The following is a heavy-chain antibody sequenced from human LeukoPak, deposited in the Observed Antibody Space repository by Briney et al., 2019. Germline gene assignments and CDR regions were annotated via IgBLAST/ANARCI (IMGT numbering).Heavy chain of an antibody. V-gene: IGHV4-39*01. CDR2: IYYSGST. Sequence: SETLSLTCTVSGGSISSSSYYWGWIRQPPGKGLEWIGSIYYSGSTYYNPSLKSRVTISVDTSKNQFSLKLSSVTAADTAVYYCARRSSSSGASNWFDPWGQGTLVTVSS. J-gene: IGHJ5*02. CDR3: ARRSSSSGASNWFDP. CDR1: GGSISSSSYY. D-gene: IGHD6-6*01.